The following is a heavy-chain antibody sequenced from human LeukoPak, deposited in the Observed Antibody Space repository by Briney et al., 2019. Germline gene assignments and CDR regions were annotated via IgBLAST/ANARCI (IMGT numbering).Heavy chain of an antibody. CDR3: AKAPPNVLLWFGELLSVFDY. CDR2: ISGSGGST. Sequence: QAGGSLRLSCAASGFTFSSYAMSWARQAPGKGLEWVSAISGSGGSTYYADSVKGRFTISRDNSKNTLYLQMNSLRAEDTAVYYCAKAPPNVLLWFGELLSVFDYWGQGTLVTVSS. V-gene: IGHV3-23*01. J-gene: IGHJ4*02. D-gene: IGHD3-10*01. CDR1: GFTFSSYA.